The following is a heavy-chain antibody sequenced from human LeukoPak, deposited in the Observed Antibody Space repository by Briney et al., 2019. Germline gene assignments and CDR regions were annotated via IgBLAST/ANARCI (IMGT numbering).Heavy chain of an antibody. J-gene: IGHJ4*02. CDR1: AFTFSDYS. CDR3: ARDRLTSGSYFFDY. CDR2: ISGRSSTI. Sequence: GGSLRLSCAASAFTFSDYSMNWVRQAPGKGLEWISYISGRSSTIYYADSVRGRFTISRDNAKNSMYLQMNSLRAEDTAVYYCARDRLTSGSYFFDYWGQGALVTVSS. V-gene: IGHV3-48*01. D-gene: IGHD1-26*01.